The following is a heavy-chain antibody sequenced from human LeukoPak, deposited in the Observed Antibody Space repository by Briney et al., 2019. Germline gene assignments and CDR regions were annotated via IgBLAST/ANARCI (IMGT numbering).Heavy chain of an antibody. CDR2: IYSSGST. CDR3: ARDVGRYTYGYRPTEVYWYFDL. CDR1: GGSISSSNW. V-gene: IGHV4-4*02. J-gene: IGHJ2*01. Sequence: PSGTLSLTCAVSGGSISSSNWWSWVRQPPGKTLEWIGSIYSSGSTYYNSSLQSRVIIIIDTPKNHFSLTLSSVTAADTAVYYCARDVGRYTYGYRPTEVYWYFDLWGRGTLVTVSS. D-gene: IGHD5-18*01.